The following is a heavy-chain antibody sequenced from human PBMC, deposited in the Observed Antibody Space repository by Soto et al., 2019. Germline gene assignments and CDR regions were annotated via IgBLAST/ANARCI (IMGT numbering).Heavy chain of an antibody. CDR1: GGTFSSYA. Sequence: SGKVSCKASGGTFSSYAISWVRQAPGQGLEWMGGIIPIFGTANYAQKFQGRVTITADESTSTAYMELSSLRSEDTAVYYCARGLVDTAMAPYYGMDVWGQGTTVTVSS. CDR2: IIPIFGTA. J-gene: IGHJ6*02. CDR3: ARGLVDTAMAPYYGMDV. D-gene: IGHD5-18*01. V-gene: IGHV1-69*13.